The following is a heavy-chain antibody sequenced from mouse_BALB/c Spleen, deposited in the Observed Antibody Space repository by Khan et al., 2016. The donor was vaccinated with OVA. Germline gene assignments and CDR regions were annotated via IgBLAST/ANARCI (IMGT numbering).Heavy chain of an antibody. Sequence: QVQLKESGPGLVQPSQSLSITCTVSGFSLTSYGVHWVRQSPGKGLEWLGVIWSGGSTDYNEAFISRLSISKDNSKSQVFFKLNSLQANDTAIYYCARNYDYDEGLAYWGQGTLVTVSA. CDR3: ARNYDYDEGLAY. D-gene: IGHD2-4*01. J-gene: IGHJ3*01. V-gene: IGHV2-2*02. CDR1: GFSLTSYG. CDR2: IWSGGST.